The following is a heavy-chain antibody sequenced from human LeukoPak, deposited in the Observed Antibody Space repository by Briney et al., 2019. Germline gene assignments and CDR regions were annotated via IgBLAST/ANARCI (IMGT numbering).Heavy chain of an antibody. Sequence: PSETLSLTCSVSGGSITSYYWSWIRQPPGKGLEWIGYIYFSGITNYNPSLKSRVTISVDTSRNQFSLKLSSVTAADTALYYCARATTAYCTGGVCPNFDYWGQGTLVTVSS. D-gene: IGHD2-8*02. CDR3: ARATTAYCTGGVCPNFDY. V-gene: IGHV4-59*01. CDR2: IYFSGIT. CDR1: GGSITSYY. J-gene: IGHJ4*02.